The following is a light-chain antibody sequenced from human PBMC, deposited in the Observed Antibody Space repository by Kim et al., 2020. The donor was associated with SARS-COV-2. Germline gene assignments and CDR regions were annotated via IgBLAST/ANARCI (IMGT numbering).Light chain of an antibody. V-gene: IGLV3-21*04. CDR1: NIGSKS. CDR3: QVWDSSSEV. CDR2: YDS. Sequence: SYELTQPPSVSVAPGKTARITCGGNNIGSKSVHWYQQKPGQAPVLVIYYDSDRPSGIPERFSGSNSGNTATLTISRVEAGDEADYYCQVWDSSSEVFGGG. J-gene: IGLJ2*01.